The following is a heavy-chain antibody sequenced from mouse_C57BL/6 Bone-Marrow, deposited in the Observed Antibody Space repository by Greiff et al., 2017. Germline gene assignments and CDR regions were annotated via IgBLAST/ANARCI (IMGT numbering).Heavy chain of an antibody. CDR2: ISSGSSTT. D-gene: IGHD1-1*01. Sequence: EVKLVESGGGLVKPGGSLKLSCAASGFSFSDYGMHWVRQAPEKGLEWVAYISSGSSTTYYAATVKGRFTITRDNAKTTLFLHMTSLRSEDTAMYYCARTITTVVSTDFLGTGTTLTVSS. V-gene: IGHV5-17*01. J-gene: IGHJ2*01. CDR1: GFSFSDYG. CDR3: ARTITTVVSTDF.